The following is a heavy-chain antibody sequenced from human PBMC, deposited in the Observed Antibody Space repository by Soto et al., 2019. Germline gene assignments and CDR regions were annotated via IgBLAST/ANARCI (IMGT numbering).Heavy chain of an antibody. CDR1: GFTVSNNY. D-gene: IGHD3-10*01. CDR2: IYSGGYT. V-gene: IGHV3-53*01. Sequence: EVQLVESGGGLIQPGGSLRLSCAVSGFTVSNNYMSWVRQAPGKGLEGVSVIYSGGYTAYGDSVKGRFTISRDNSKNTLFIQINGRGADAAAVYYGGSRGGGGGYWGQGTLVTVSS. CDR3: GSRGGGGGY. J-gene: IGHJ4*02.